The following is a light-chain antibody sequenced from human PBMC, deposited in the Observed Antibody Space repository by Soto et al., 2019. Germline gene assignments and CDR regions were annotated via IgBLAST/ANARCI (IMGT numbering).Light chain of an antibody. V-gene: IGKV3-20*01. Sequence: EIVLTQSPGTLSLSPGERATLSCRASQSVSSSYLAWYQQKPGQAPRLLIYDASSRATGIPDRFSGSGSGTDFTLTISRLEPEDFAVYYCQQYGSSPQTFGQWTK. CDR2: DAS. J-gene: IGKJ1*01. CDR3: QQYGSSPQT. CDR1: QSVSSSY.